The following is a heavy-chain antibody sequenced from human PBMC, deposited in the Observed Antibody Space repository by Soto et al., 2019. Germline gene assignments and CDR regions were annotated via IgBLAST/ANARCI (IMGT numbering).Heavy chain of an antibody. V-gene: IGHV3-21*01. CDR2: ISSSSSYI. D-gene: IGHD3-3*01. CDR1: GFAFSSYS. CDR3: ARGGEGYYDFWSGYNYYYGMDV. J-gene: IGHJ6*02. Sequence: GGSLRLSCAASGFAFSSYSMNWVRQAPGKGLEWVSFISSSSSYIYYADSVKGRFTISRDNAKNSLYLQMNSLRAEDTAVYYCARGGEGYYDFWSGYNYYYGMDVWGQGTTVTVSS.